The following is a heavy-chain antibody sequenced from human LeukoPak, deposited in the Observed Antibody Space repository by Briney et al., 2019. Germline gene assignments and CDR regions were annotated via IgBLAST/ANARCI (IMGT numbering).Heavy chain of an antibody. J-gene: IGHJ4*02. CDR1: GGSFSGYY. CDR2: INHSGST. V-gene: IGHV4-34*01. Sequence: SETLSLTCAVYGGSFSGYYWSWLRHPPGKGVEWIGEINHSGSTNYNPSLKSRVTISVDTSKNQFSLKLSSVTAADTAVYYCARGRRSGSYSDFDYWGQGTLVTVSS. CDR3: ARGRRSGSYSDFDY. D-gene: IGHD3-10*01.